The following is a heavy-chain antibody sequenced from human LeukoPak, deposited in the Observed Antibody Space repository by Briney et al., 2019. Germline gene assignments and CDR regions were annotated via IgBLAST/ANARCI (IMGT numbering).Heavy chain of an antibody. V-gene: IGHV3-66*02. D-gene: IGHD2/OR15-2a*01. J-gene: IGHJ4*02. Sequence: PGGSLRLSCAVSGFTVSNNYLSWVRQARGKGPEWVSVIYSGGATHYADSVKGRFTISRDNSKNTLYLQMNSLRSEDTAVYYCARGVPSPFPDPFDHWGQGTLVTVSS. CDR2: IYSGGAT. CDR1: GFTVSNNY. CDR3: ARGVPSPFPDPFDH.